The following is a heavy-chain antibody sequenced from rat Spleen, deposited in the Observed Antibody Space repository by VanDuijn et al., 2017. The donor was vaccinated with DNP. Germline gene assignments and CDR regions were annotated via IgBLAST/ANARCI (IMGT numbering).Heavy chain of an antibody. CDR3: TSDSLNSSSFVY. Sequence: QVQLKESGPDLVQPSQTLSLTCTVSGFSLTTYSVSWVRQTSGKGPEWMGKMWYDGDTAYNSALKSRLSISRDTSKSQVFLKMNSLQTDDTGTYYCTSDSLNSSSFVYWGQGSLVTVSS. V-gene: IGHV2-63*01. CDR2: MWYDGDT. J-gene: IGHJ3*01. CDR1: GFSLTTYS. D-gene: IGHD1-2*01.